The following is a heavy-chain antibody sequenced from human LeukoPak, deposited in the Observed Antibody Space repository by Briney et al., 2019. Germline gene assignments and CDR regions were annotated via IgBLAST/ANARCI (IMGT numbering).Heavy chain of an antibody. CDR3: ARGFGMVRGVPGLEYDY. V-gene: IGHV4-34*01. J-gene: IGHJ4*02. CDR2: INHSGST. CDR1: GGSFSGYY. Sequence: PSETLSLTCAVYGGSFSGYYWSWIRQPPGKGLEWIGEINHSGSTNYNPSLKSRVTISVDTSKNQFSLKLSSVTAADTAVYYCARGFGMVRGVPGLEYDYWGQGTLVTVSS. D-gene: IGHD3-10*01.